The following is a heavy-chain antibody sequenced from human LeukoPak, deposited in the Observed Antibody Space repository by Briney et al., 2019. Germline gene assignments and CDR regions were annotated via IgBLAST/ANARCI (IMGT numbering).Heavy chain of an antibody. D-gene: IGHD5-12*01. CDR1: GGYFSGYY. V-gene: IGHV4-34*01. CDR2: INHSGST. CDR3: ARRGYSGYGNC. Sequence: SETLSLTCAVYGGYFSGYYWSWIRQPPGKGLEWIGEINHSGSTNYNPSLKSRVTISVDTSKNQFSLKLSSVTAADTAVYYCARRGYSGYGNCWGQGTLVTVSS. J-gene: IGHJ4*02.